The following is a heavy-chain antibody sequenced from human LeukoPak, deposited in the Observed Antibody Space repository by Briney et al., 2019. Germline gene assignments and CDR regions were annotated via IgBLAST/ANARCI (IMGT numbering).Heavy chain of an antibody. V-gene: IGHV3-9*01. D-gene: IGHD3/OR15-3a*01. J-gene: IGHJ3*02. CDR1: GFTFDDYA. CDR2: ISWNSGSI. CDR3: AKTLIRTGAFDI. Sequence: QTGGSLRLSCAASGFTFDDYAMHWVRQAPGKGLEWVSGISWNSGSIGYADSVKGRFTISRDNAKNSLYLQMNSLRAEDTALYYCAKTLIRTGAFDIWGQGTMVTVSS.